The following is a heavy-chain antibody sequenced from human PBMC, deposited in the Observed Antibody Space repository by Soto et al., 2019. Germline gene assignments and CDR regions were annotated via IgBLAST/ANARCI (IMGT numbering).Heavy chain of an antibody. CDR2: ISSNGSST. V-gene: IGHV3-64D*08. Sequence: EVQLVESGGGLVQPGGSLRLSCSASGFTFSSYAMHWVRQAPGKGLEYVSAISSNGSSTYYADSVKGRFTISRDNSKNTLYLQLSSLRAEDTAVYSCVPGGDYYGSGSYYSPSYWGQGTLVTVSS. CDR3: VPGGDYYGSGSYYSPSY. CDR1: GFTFSSYA. J-gene: IGHJ4*02. D-gene: IGHD3-10*01.